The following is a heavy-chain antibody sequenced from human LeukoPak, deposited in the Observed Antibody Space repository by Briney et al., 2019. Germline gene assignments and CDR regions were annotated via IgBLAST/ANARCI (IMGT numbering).Heavy chain of an antibody. CDR2: INTYNGNT. V-gene: IGHV1-18*01. CDR3: ARVYANWVDP. D-gene: IGHD5/OR15-5a*01. CDR1: GYTFPSNG. J-gene: IGHJ5*02. Sequence: ASVKVSCKASGYTFPSNGISWVRQAPGQGLEWMGWINTYNGNTKYAQKLQGSLTMTTDTSTSTAYMELRSLRSDDTAVYYCARVYANWVDPWGQGTLVTVSS.